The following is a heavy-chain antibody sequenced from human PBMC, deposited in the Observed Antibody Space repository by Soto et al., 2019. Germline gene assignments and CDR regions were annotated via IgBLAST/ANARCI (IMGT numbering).Heavy chain of an antibody. D-gene: IGHD2-2*01. CDR1: GFTFSGSA. CDR3: TREVWLALGGYQLLLSNWFDP. Sequence: EVQLVESGGGLVQPGGSLKLSCAASGFTFSGSAMHWVRQASGKGLEWVGRIRSKANSYATAYAASVKGRFTISRGDSKNTAYLQMKSLKTEDTAVYYCTREVWLALGGYQLLLSNWFDPWGQGTLVTVSS. V-gene: IGHV3-73*01. J-gene: IGHJ5*02. CDR2: IRSKANSYAT.